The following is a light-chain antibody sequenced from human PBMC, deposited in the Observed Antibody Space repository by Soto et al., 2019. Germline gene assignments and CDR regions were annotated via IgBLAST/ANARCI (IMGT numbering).Light chain of an antibody. Sequence: QSALTQPASVSGSPGQSITISCTGTSRDVGGYNYVSWYQQHPGKAPKLMIYDVSNRPSGVSNRFSGSKSGNTASLTISGLQAEYEADYYCSSYTSSSTLVFGTGTKLTVL. CDR1: SRDVGGYNY. CDR3: SSYTSSSTLV. J-gene: IGLJ1*01. CDR2: DVS. V-gene: IGLV2-14*01.